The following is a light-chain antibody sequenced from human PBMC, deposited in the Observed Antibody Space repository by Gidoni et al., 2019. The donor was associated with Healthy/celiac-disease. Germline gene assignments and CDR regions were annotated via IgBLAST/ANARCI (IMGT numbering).Light chain of an antibody. CDR3: QQYNGHPWA. Sequence: DIQLTQSPSTLSASAGDRVTITCRASQSIGFWLAWCRQKPGEAPSLLISQASILQSGVPSRFSGSGSRTEFTLTINNLQPDDFATYFCQQYNGHPWAFGQGTKVEIK. CDR2: QAS. J-gene: IGKJ1*01. V-gene: IGKV1-5*03. CDR1: QSIGFW.